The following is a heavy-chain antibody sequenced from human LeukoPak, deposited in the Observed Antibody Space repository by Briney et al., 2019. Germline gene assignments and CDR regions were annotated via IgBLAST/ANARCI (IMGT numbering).Heavy chain of an antibody. CDR1: GFTFSSYA. CDR3: ARVSGSSGYYGYFDY. CDR2: ISYDGSNK. D-gene: IGHD3-22*01. Sequence: PGGSLRLSCAASGFTFSSYAMHWVRQAPGEGLEWVAVISYDGSNKYYADSVKGRFTISRDNSKNTLYLQMNSLRAEDTAVYYCARVSGSSGYYGYFDYWGQGTLVTVSS. V-gene: IGHV3-30*01. J-gene: IGHJ4*02.